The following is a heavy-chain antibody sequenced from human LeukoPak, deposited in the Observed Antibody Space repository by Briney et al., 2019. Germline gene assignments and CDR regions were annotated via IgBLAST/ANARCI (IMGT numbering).Heavy chain of an antibody. CDR2: IYYSGST. J-gene: IGHJ4*02. V-gene: IGHV4-59*01. CDR3: VREGGPTEY. CDR1: GDSISSYY. Sequence: SETLSLTCTVYGDSISSYYWSWIRQPPGKGLEWIGYIYYSGSTNYNPSLKSRVTISVDTSKNQFSLKLTSVTAADTAVYYCVREGGPTEYWGQGILVTVSS. D-gene: IGHD3-16*01.